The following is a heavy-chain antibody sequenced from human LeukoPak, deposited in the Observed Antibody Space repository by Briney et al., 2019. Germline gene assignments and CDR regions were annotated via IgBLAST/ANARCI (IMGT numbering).Heavy chain of an antibody. V-gene: IGHV1-8*01. Sequence: ASVKVSCKASGYTFTSYDINWVRQATGQGLEWMGWMNPNSGNTGYAQKFQGRVTMTRNTSISTAYMELSSLRSEDTAVYYCHRGSGWYNYYYYGMDVWGQGTTVTVSS. CDR1: GYTFTSYD. D-gene: IGHD6-19*01. CDR3: HRGSGWYNYYYYGMDV. CDR2: MNPNSGNT. J-gene: IGHJ6*02.